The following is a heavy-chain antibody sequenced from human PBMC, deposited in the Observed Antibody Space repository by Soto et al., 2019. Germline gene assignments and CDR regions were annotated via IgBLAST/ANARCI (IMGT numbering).Heavy chain of an antibody. CDR1: GFTFTSSA. CDR3: YCSRSLFLMQGDI. D-gene: IGHD2-2*01. CDR2: IVVGSGNT. Sequence: SVKVSCKASGFTFTSSAVQWVRQARGQRLEWIGWIVVGSGNTNYAQKFQERVTITRDMSTSTAYMELSSLRSEDTAVYYCYCSRSLFLMQGDIWGQGTMVTVSS. V-gene: IGHV1-58*01. J-gene: IGHJ3*02.